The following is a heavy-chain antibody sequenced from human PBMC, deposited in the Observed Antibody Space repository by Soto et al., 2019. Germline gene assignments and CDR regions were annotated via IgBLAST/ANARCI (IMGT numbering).Heavy chain of an antibody. Sequence: QLQLHESGSGLVKPSQTLSLTCTVSGASITFGGYSWSWIRQTPGKGLEWIGYINHLETTFYNPSFESRLTLSIDRAKNQFSLKLQSMYAADRAVYFCARGGGSDSFDYWGQGILVTVSS. CDR1: GASITFGGYS. D-gene: IGHD1-26*01. CDR3: ARGGGSDSFDY. J-gene: IGHJ4*02. CDR2: INHLETT. V-gene: IGHV4-30-2*01.